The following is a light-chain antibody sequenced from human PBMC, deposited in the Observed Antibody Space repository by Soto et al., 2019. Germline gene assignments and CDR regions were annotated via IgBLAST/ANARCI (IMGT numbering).Light chain of an antibody. CDR3: QQLNSYPFT. CDR1: QGISSA. J-gene: IGKJ5*01. CDR2: DAS. Sequence: AIHLTQSPSSLSASVGDRVTITCRASQGISSALAWYQHKPGRPPRVLIYDASSLQSGVPSRFSGSESGAECTLTISSLQPEDSATYYCQQLNSYPFTFGQGTRPEIK. V-gene: IGKV1-13*02.